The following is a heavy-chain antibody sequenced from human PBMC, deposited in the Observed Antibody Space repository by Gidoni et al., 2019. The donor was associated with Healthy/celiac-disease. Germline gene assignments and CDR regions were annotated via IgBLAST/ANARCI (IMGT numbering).Heavy chain of an antibody. CDR3: ARARMVQGVIDDY. V-gene: IGHV3-11*01. Sequence: QVQLVESGGGLVKPEGSLRLSCAASGFTFSDYYMSWIRQAPGKGLELFSYISSSGSTIYYADSVKGRFTISRDNAKNSLYRQMNSLRAEDTAVYYCARARMVQGVIDDYWGQGTLVTVSS. CDR1: GFTFSDYY. J-gene: IGHJ4*02. CDR2: ISSSGSTI. D-gene: IGHD3-10*01.